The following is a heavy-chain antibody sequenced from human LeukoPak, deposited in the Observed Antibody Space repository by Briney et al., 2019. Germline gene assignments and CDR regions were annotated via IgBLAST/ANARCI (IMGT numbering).Heavy chain of an antibody. CDR3: ARPGSWYFDL. CDR2: INPNSGGA. Sequence: GASVKVSCKASVYTFTGYYMHWLRQAPGQGLEWMGWINPNSGGADYAQKFQGRVTMTRDTSISTAYMELSRLRSDDTAVYYCARPGSWYFDLWGRGTLVTVSS. V-gene: IGHV1-2*02. J-gene: IGHJ2*01. CDR1: VYTFTGYY.